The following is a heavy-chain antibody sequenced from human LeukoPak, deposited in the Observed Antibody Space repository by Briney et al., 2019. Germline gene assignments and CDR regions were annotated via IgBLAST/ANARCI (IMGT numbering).Heavy chain of an antibody. CDR1: GXTFSTYE. V-gene: IGHV3-48*03. CDR2: ISNSGNTI. CDR3: ARGIWFDP. J-gene: IGHJ5*02. Sequence: PGGSLRLSCAASGXTFSTYEMNWVRQAPGKELEWVSYISNSGNTIYYADSVKGRFTISRDNAKNSLYLQMNSLRAEDTALYSCARGIWFDPWGQGTLVTVSS.